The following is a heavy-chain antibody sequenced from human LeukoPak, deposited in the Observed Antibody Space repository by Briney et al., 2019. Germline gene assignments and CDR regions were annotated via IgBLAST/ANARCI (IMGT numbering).Heavy chain of an antibody. Sequence: GGSLRLSCAASGFTFSSYAMSWVRQAPGKGLEWVSAISGSGGSTYYADSVKGRFTISRDNSKNTLYLQMNSLRAEGTAVYYCAKVAVIVVVVGWFDPWGQGTLVTVSS. J-gene: IGHJ5*02. CDR3: AKVAVIVVVVGWFDP. V-gene: IGHV3-23*01. CDR1: GFTFSSYA. CDR2: ISGSGGST. D-gene: IGHD3-22*01.